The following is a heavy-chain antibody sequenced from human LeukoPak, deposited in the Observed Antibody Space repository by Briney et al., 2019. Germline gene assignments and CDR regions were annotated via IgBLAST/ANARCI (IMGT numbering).Heavy chain of an antibody. J-gene: IGHJ4*02. CDR1: GYIFKNYG. CDR2: ISVYDGKT. CDR3: AKVISNPGRYHFDD. D-gene: IGHD3-9*01. V-gene: IGHV1-18*01. Sequence: ASVKVSCKASGYIFKNYGVTWVRQAPGQGLEWMGGISVYDGKTRSAQKFQGRVTMTADPSTSTAYMELMSLTAADTAMYYCAKVISNPGRYHFDDWGQGTLVTVSS.